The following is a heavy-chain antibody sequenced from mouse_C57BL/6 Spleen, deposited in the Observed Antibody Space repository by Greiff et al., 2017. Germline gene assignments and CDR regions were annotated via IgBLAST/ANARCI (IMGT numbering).Heavy chain of an antibody. CDR1: GFTFSDYY. CDR2: ISNGGGST. J-gene: IGHJ1*03. V-gene: IGHV5-12*01. Sequence: EVMLVESGGGLVQPGGSLKLSCAASGFTFSDYYMYWVRQTPEKRLEWVAYISNGGGSTYYPDTVKGRFTISRDNAKNTLYLQMSRLKSEDTAMDYCARGGDPWYFDVWGTGTTVTVSS. CDR3: ARGGDPWYFDV.